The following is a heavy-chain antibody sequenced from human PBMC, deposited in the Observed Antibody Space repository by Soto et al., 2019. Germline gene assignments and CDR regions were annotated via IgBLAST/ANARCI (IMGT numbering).Heavy chain of an antibody. D-gene: IGHD1-1*01. CDR2: ISSSSSTI. CDR1: GFTFSSYS. J-gene: IGHJ4*02. CDR3: AAPLTGTALGGSFDY. V-gene: IGHV3-48*02. Sequence: LRLSCAASGFTFSSYSMHWVRQAPGKGLEWVSYISSSSSTIYYADSVKGRFTISKDNAKNSLYLQMNSLRDEDTAVYYCAAPLTGTALGGSFDYWGQGTLVTVS.